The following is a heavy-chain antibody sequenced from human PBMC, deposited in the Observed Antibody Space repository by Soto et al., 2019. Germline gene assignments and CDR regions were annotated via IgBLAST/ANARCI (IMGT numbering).Heavy chain of an antibody. Sequence: PGGSLRLSCAASQLIFSGYSMHWVRQAPGKGLERVAVISHDGSREYYADSVKGRFTISRDNSKNALFLQMDSLRVDDTAVYYCTRIGFGYSFGSGLDVWGQGTMVTVSS. J-gene: IGHJ6*02. CDR2: ISHDGSRE. V-gene: IGHV3-30-3*01. CDR3: TRIGFGYSFGSGLDV. CDR1: QLIFSGYS. D-gene: IGHD5-18*01.